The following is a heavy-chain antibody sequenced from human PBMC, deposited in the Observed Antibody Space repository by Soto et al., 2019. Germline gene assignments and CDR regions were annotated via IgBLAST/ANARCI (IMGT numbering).Heavy chain of an antibody. V-gene: IGHV4-30-2*01. CDR1: GASIISGDYA. CDR2: IYNSGGS. J-gene: IGHJ4*02. Sequence: SETLSLTCVVSGASIISGDYAWNWVRQPPGKGLEWLGYIYNSGGSYYNPSLKSRVTIPLDRSKNHFSLRLDSVTAADTALYFCARGDKNNDYYFDHWGQGTLVTVSS. D-gene: IGHD3-16*01. CDR3: ARGDKNNDYYFDH.